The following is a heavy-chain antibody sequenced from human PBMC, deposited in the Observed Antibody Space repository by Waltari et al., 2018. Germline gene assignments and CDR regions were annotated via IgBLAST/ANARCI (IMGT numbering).Heavy chain of an antibody. J-gene: IGHJ4*02. CDR2: INEDGSET. CDR1: GFSFPPYW. V-gene: IGHV3-7*01. D-gene: IGHD1-26*01. Sequence: EVQLVEPGGASVQPGGPLSLSRSASGFSFPPYWMNWVRQAPGKGLEWVGSINEDGSETYYADSVKGRFTISRDNGKTSLYLQMNSLRSEDTTVYYCARDRGYLVHDYWGQGTLVTVSA. CDR3: ARDRGYLVHDY.